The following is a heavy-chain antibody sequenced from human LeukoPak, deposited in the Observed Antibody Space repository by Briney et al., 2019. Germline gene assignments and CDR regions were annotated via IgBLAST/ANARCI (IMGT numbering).Heavy chain of an antibody. CDR3: ARDKYDTTFDY. Sequence: SETLSLTCTVSGGSISSYYWSWIRQPAGKGLEWIGRIDTSGNTNYKPSLKSRVTMSVDTSKNQFSLKLSSVTAADTAVYYCARDKYDTTFDYWGQGTLVTVSS. CDR1: GGSISSYY. V-gene: IGHV4-4*07. CDR2: IDTSGNT. J-gene: IGHJ4*02. D-gene: IGHD3-9*01.